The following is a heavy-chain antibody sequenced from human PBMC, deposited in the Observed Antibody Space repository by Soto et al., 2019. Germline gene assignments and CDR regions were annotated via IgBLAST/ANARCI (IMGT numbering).Heavy chain of an antibody. CDR1: GGSVSNKTYY. Sequence: SETLSLTCSVSGGSVSNKTYYWSWIRQPPGKRLEWIGYVYYSGTTNYNPSLKSRVTISVDLSKNQFSLRLSSVTTADTALYYCARTTAVPNTLRSRYYFDYWGQGTLVTVSS. J-gene: IGHJ4*02. CDR2: VYYSGTT. D-gene: IGHD4-17*01. V-gene: IGHV4-61*01. CDR3: ARTTAVPNTLRSRYYFDY.